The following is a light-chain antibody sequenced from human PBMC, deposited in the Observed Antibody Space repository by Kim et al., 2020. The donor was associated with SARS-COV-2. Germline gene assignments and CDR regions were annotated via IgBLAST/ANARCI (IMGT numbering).Light chain of an antibody. Sequence: GQRVAISCNASRSNIGACYDIHWDQHRPGTAPTLLIYDNDIRPSVVPDRFSGSKSDSSASLAITGLQAEDEADYYCQTCDISLIFVFGTGTKVTVL. J-gene: IGLJ1*01. CDR3: QTCDISLIFV. V-gene: IGLV1-40*01. CDR2: DND. CDR1: RSNIGACYD.